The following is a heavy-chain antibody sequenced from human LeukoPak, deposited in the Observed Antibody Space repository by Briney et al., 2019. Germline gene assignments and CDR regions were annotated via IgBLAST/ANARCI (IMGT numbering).Heavy chain of an antibody. V-gene: IGHV3-48*04. CDR1: GFTFSSYS. Sequence: GGSLRLSCAASGFTFSSYSMNWVRQAPGKGLEWVSYISSSSSIIYYADSVKGRFTISRDNAKNSLYLQMNSLRAEDTAVYYCARGSGSYYIDYWGQGTLVTVSS. J-gene: IGHJ4*02. CDR3: ARGSGSYYIDY. D-gene: IGHD3-10*01. CDR2: ISSSSSII.